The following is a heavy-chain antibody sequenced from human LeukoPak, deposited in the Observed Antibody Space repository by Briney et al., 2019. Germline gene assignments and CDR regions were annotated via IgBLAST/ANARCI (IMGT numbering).Heavy chain of an antibody. CDR2: ISGSGGST. CDR1: GFTFSSYA. Sequence: GGSLRLSCAASGFTFSSYAMSWVRQAPGKGLEWVSAISGSGGSTYYADSVKGRFAISRDNSKNTLYLQMTSLRAEDTAVYYCAKGSSSGFSAEYLQHWGQGTLVTVCS. D-gene: IGHD6-19*01. J-gene: IGHJ1*01. V-gene: IGHV3-23*01. CDR3: AKGSSSGFSAEYLQH.